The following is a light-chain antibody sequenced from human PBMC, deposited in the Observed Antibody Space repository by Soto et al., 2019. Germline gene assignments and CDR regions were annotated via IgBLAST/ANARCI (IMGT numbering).Light chain of an antibody. J-gene: IGLJ1*01. CDR1: SSDVGSYNL. Sequence: QSVLTQPASVSGSPGQSITISCTGTSSDVGSYNLVSWYQQHPGKAPKLMIYEGSKRPSGVSNRFSGSKSGNTASLTISGLQADVEADYYCCSYAGSSTYVFGTGTKLTVL. CDR2: EGS. V-gene: IGLV2-23*01. CDR3: CSYAGSSTYV.